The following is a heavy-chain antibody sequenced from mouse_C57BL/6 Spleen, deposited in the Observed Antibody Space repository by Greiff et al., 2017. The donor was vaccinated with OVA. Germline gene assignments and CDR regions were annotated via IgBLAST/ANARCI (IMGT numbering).Heavy chain of an antibody. CDR1: GFTFSNYW. D-gene: IGHD1-1*01. J-gene: IGHJ2*01. CDR2: IRLKSDNYAT. V-gene: IGHV6-3*01. Sequence: EVQLQESGGGLVQPGGSMKLSCVASGFTFSNYWMNWVRQSPEKGLEWVAQIRLKSDNYATHYAESVKGRFTISRDDSKSSVYLQMNNLRAEDTGIYYCTGLITTGVPLLDDYWGQGTTLTVSS. CDR3: TGLITTGVPLLDDY.